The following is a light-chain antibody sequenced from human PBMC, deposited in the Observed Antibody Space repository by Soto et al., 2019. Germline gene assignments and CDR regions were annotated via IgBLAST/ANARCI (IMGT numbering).Light chain of an antibody. Sequence: QSALTQPPPASGTPGQSVTISCTGTKNDIGVYDFVSWYQHHPGKAHRLIIYEVVQRPSGVPDRFSGSKSGNTASLTVTGLQAADEGDYFCKSYAGSNTYGFGSGTKV. J-gene: IGLJ1*01. CDR2: EVV. CDR3: KSYAGSNTYG. V-gene: IGLV2-8*01. CDR1: KNDIGVYDF.